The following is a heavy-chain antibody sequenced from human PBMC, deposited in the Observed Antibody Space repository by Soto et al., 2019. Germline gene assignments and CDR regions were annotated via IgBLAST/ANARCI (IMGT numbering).Heavy chain of an antibody. D-gene: IGHD6-13*01. CDR2: IYNSGST. CDR1: GGSINSYY. V-gene: IGHV4-59*12. CDR3: ARMRAAGTFDY. J-gene: IGHJ4*02. Sequence: PSETLSLTCTVSGGSINSYYWNWVRQPPGRGLEWIGYIYNSGSTNYNPSLRSRVTISEDTSKNQFSLKLSSVTAADTAMYYCARMRAAGTFDYWGQGTLVTVSS.